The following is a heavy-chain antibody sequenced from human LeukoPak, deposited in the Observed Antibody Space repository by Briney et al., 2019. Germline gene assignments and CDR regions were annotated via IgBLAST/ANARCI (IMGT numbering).Heavy chain of an antibody. Sequence: GESLKISCKTSGYDFSSKWIGWVRQMPGKGLEWMGIIYPTDSITKYSPSFQGHVTMSVDTSVNTAYLQWTSLKASDTAIHYCARLAPDYADYWFDPWGQGTLVTVSS. D-gene: IGHD4-17*01. V-gene: IGHV5-51*01. CDR3: ARLAPDYADYWFDP. J-gene: IGHJ5*02. CDR2: IYPTDSIT. CDR1: GYDFSSKW.